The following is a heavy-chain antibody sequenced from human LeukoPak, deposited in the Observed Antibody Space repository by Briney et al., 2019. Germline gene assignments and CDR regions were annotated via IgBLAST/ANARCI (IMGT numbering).Heavy chain of an antibody. CDR3: ARSLHAMTGACTQVVEY. CDR2: INPNSGGT. D-gene: IGHD3-16*01. V-gene: IGHV1-2*02. Sequence: GASVKVSCKASGYTFAGYYMHWVRQAPGQGLEWMGWINPNSGGTNYAQKFQGRVTMTRDTSISTAYMELSRLRSDDKDRYYRARSLHAMTGACTQVVEYWGQGTLVTVSS. J-gene: IGHJ4*02. CDR1: GYTFAGYY.